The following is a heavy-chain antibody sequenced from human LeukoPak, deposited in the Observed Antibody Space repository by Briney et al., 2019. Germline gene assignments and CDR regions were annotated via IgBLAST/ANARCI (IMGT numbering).Heavy chain of an antibody. Sequence: GGSLRLSCAAPGFTFSDYYMSWIRQAPGKGLEWVSYISSSGSTIYYADSVKGRFTISRDNAKNSLYLQMNSLRAEDTAVYYCARASGVPADYYYYYYMDVWGQGTTVTVSS. D-gene: IGHD2-2*01. CDR2: ISSSGSTI. V-gene: IGHV3-11*01. CDR3: ARASGVPADYYYYYYMDV. CDR1: GFTFSDYY. J-gene: IGHJ6*03.